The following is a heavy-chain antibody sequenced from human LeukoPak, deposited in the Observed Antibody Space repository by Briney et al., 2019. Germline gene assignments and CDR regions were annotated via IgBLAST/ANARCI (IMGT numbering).Heavy chain of an antibody. CDR1: GYTFTDYY. V-gene: IGHV1-2*02. CDR3: ARIVYNHYFDY. Sequence: GASVKVSCKASGYTFTDYYLHWVRQAPGQGLEWMGWINPNSGGTNSAQTFQGRVTMTRDTSITTAYLDLSRLRSDDTAVYYCARIVYNHYFDYWGQGTLVTVSS. D-gene: IGHD5/OR15-5a*01. J-gene: IGHJ4*02. CDR2: INPNSGGT.